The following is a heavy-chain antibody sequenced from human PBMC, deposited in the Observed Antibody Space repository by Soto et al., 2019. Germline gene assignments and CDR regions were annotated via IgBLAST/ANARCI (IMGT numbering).Heavy chain of an antibody. V-gene: IGHV1-18*04. CDR2: ISTYNGNT. CDR1: GYTFTSYA. D-gene: IGHD6-19*01. J-gene: IGHJ5*02. CDR3: ARVVGGIPVAGSWNWFDP. Sequence: ASVKVSCKASGYTFTSYALSWVRHAPGQGLEWMGRISTYNGNTNYAQNLQGRVTMTTDISTNTAYMELRSLRSDDTAVYYCARVVGGIPVAGSWNWFDPWGQGTMVTVYS.